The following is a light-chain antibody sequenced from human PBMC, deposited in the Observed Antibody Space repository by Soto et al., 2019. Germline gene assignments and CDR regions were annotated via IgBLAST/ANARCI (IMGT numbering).Light chain of an antibody. CDR3: GSFTSTSTLGL. CDR1: SSDVGGYNC. J-gene: IGLJ2*01. Sequence: QSVLTQPASVSGSPGQSITISCTGTSSDVGGYNCVSWYQQHPGKAPKLMIYDVTSRPSGVSDRFSGSKSGNTASLTISGLQAEDEADYYCGSFTSTSTLGLFGGGTKLTGL. V-gene: IGLV2-14*03. CDR2: DVT.